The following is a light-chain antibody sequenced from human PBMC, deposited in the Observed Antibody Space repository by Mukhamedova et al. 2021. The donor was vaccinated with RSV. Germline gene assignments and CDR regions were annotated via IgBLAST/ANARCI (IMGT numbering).Light chain of an antibody. Sequence: WYQRRVHGKAPKLLIYKASSLESGVPSRFSGSGSGTEFTLTISSLQPDDFATYYCQQYNSYRTFGHGTKVEIK. V-gene: IGKV1-5*03. J-gene: IGKJ1*01. CDR2: KAS. CDR3: QQYNSYRT.